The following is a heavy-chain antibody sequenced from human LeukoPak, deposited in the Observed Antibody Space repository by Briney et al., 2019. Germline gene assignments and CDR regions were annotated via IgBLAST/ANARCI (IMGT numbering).Heavy chain of an antibody. CDR1: GLTFNTYA. V-gene: IGHV3-23*01. D-gene: IGHD1-14*01. J-gene: IGHJ4*02. Sequence: QPGGSLRLSCVASGLTFNTYAMSWVRQAPGKGLEWVSAISPSGDRTYYADSLKGRFSISRDNSKNTVNLQIDRLRVEDTAIYSCATELWVGRHLRAEFWVQGTLVAVSS. CDR3: ATELWVGRHLRAEF. CDR2: ISPSGDRT.